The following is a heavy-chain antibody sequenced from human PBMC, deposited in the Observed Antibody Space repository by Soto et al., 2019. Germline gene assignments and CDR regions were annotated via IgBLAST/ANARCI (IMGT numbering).Heavy chain of an antibody. Sequence: QVQMVQSGAEVKKPGASVKVSCKASGYIFTSYYMHWVRQAPGQGLEWMGIINPSDGSTTYAQKFQGRVTMTRDTSTSTVYMELSSLRFEDTAVYYCARDGDFWRWDYWGQGSQVTVSS. D-gene: IGHD3-3*01. CDR2: INPSDGST. CDR3: ARDGDFWRWDY. CDR1: GYIFTSYY. V-gene: IGHV1-46*01. J-gene: IGHJ4*02.